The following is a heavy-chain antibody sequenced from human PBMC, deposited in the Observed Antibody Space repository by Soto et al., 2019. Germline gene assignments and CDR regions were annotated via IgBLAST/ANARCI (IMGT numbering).Heavy chain of an antibody. CDR2: ITPMSGTT. CDR3: ARGVSTAGRPGFVHH. V-gene: IGHV1-69*06. J-gene: IGHJ1*01. D-gene: IGHD6-6*01. Sequence: GASVKVSCKAPGETFRRDVISWVRQAPGQGLEWLGGITPMSGTTDYAQKFQGRVTISADKSAGTAYFELSSLTFDDTGVYYCARGVSTAGRPGFVHHCGQGSLVTVS. CDR1: GETFRRDV.